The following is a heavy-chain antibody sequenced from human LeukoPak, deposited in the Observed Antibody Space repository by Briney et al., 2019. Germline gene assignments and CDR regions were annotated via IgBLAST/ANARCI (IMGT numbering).Heavy chain of an antibody. Sequence: GGSLRLSCAASGFTFSSYSMNGVRQAPGKGLEWVSSISSSSSYIYYADSVKGRFTISRDNAKNSLYLQMNSLRAEDTAVYYCARDKAKLWFGESGNWFDPWGQGTLVTVSS. V-gene: IGHV3-21*01. J-gene: IGHJ5*02. CDR1: GFTFSSYS. CDR2: ISSSSSYI. D-gene: IGHD3-10*01. CDR3: ARDKAKLWFGESGNWFDP.